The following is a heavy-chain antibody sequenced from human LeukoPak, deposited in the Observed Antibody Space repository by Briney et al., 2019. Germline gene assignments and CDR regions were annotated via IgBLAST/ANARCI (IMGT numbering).Heavy chain of an antibody. Sequence: PSETLSLTCAVYGGSFSGYYWSWIRQPPGKGLEWIGEINHSGSTNYNPSLKSRVTISVDTSKNQFSLKPSSVTAADTAVYYCASRGVVVPAAMPDWGQGTLVTVSS. CDR1: GGSFSGYY. D-gene: IGHD2-2*01. J-gene: IGHJ4*02. V-gene: IGHV4-34*01. CDR3: ASRGVVVPAAMPD. CDR2: INHSGST.